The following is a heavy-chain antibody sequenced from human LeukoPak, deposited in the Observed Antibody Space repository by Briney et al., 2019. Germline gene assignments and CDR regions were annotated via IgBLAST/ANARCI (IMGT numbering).Heavy chain of an antibody. J-gene: IGHJ3*02. CDR2: ITPIRCTA. D-gene: IGHD2-2*01. CDR3: ASAKTWCSSSDCFRGAFDI. Sequence: ASVKVCCKASGGTFTSYAFSWVRQARGQGREWVGGITPIRCTAKNAKKFQGRVTITTDISTSTAYLELTILTSDNTVVYFCASAKTWCSSSDCFRGAFDIWGQGTMVIVSS. CDR1: GGTFTSYA. V-gene: IGHV1-69*10.